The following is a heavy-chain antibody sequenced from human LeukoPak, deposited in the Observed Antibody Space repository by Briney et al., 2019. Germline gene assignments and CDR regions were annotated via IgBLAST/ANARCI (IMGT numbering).Heavy chain of an antibody. CDR1: GDSMSSYY. V-gene: IGHV4-59*01. Sequence: SETLSLTCTVSGDSMSSYYWSWIRQPPGKGLEWIGYIYNSGSTNYNPSLKSRLTISVDTSKNHFSLKLSSVTAADTAVYYCARGNYYYDSSGYYFSLDSWGQGTLVTVSS. J-gene: IGHJ4*02. CDR2: IYNSGST. D-gene: IGHD3-22*01. CDR3: ARGNYYYDSSGYYFSLDS.